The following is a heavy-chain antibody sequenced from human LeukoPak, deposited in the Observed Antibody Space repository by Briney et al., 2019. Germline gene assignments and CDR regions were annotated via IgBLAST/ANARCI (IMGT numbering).Heavy chain of an antibody. D-gene: IGHD3-22*01. Sequence: ASVKVSCKASGYTFTSYYMHWVRQAPGQWLEWMGIINPSVGSTSYAQKFQGRVNMTRDMSTSTVYMELSSLRSEDTAVYYCARGEMFYYDSSGYPDAFDIWGQGTMVTASS. CDR2: INPSVGST. CDR1: GYTFTSYY. CDR3: ARGEMFYYDSSGYPDAFDI. V-gene: IGHV1-46*01. J-gene: IGHJ3*02.